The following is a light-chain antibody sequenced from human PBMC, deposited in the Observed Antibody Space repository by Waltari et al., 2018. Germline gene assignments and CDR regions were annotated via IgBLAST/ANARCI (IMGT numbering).Light chain of an antibody. CDR1: SSNIGSTY. J-gene: IGLJ3*02. CDR2: RNN. V-gene: IGLV1-47*01. CDR3: AVWDDSLSAWV. Sequence: QSVLTQPPSASGTPGQRVTISCSGSSSNIGSTYVFWYQQLPGTAPKPLSYRNNQRPSGVPDRFSGSKSGTSASLAISGLRSEDEADYHCAVWDDSLSAWVFGGGTKLTVL.